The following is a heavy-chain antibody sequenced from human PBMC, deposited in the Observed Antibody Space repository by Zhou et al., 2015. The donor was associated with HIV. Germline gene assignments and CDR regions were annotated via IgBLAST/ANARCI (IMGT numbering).Heavy chain of an antibody. CDR1: GFIFGSYG. CDR2: ISYDGSNQ. D-gene: IGHD3-10*01. CDR3: AKDLKGGSGSRLYYYYYGLDV. V-gene: IGHV3-30*18. J-gene: IGHJ6*02. Sequence: QVRLVESGGRRGSSRGESLTLSCQASGFIFGSYGMHWVRQAPGKGLEWVGVISYDGSNQYIQESVKGRFSISRDNSKNMLYLEMSSLRADDTAVYYCAKDLKGGSGSRLYYYYYGLDVWGQGTTVSVSS.